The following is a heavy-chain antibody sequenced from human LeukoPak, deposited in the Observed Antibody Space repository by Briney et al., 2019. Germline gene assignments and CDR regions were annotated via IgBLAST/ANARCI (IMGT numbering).Heavy chain of an antibody. V-gene: IGHV3-23*01. D-gene: IGHD3-3*01. CDR2: ISGSGGST. Sequence: PGGSLRLSCAASGFTFSSYAMSWVRQAPGKGLEWVSAISGSGGSTYYADSVKGRFTISRDNSKNTLCLQMNSLRAEDTAVYYCAKVVMSARRKDTIFGVDYMDVWGKGTTVTVSS. CDR3: AKVVMSARRKDTIFGVDYMDV. J-gene: IGHJ6*03. CDR1: GFTFSSYA.